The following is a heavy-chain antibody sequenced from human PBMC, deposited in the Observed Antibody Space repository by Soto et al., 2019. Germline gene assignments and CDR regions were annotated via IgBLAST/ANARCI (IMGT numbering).Heavy chain of an antibody. CDR3: ARGVGADSLYYYYYYYMDV. CDR2: INSDGSST. Sequence: GGSLRLSCAASGFTFSSYWMHWVRQAPGKGLVWVSRINSDGSSTSYADSVKGRFTISRDNAKNTLYLQMNSLRAEDTAVYYCARGVGADSLYYYYYYYMDVWGKGTTVTVSS. J-gene: IGHJ6*03. D-gene: IGHD1-26*01. V-gene: IGHV3-74*01. CDR1: GFTFSSYW.